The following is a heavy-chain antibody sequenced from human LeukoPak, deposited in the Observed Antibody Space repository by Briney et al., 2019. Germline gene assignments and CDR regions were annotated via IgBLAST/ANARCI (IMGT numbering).Heavy chain of an antibody. Sequence: GGSLRLSCAASGFTFSSYSMNWVRQAPGKGLEWVSSISSSSGYIYYADSVKGRLTISSDNAKNSLYLQMDSLRAEDTAVYYCAKDATAVVGTVYMDVWGKGTTVTISS. V-gene: IGHV3-21*01. CDR1: GFTFSSYS. D-gene: IGHD6-13*01. CDR3: AKDATAVVGTVYMDV. J-gene: IGHJ6*03. CDR2: ISSSSGYI.